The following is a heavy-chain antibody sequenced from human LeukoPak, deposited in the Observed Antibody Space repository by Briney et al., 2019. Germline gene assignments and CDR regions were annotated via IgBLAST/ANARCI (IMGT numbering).Heavy chain of an antibody. Sequence: GGSLRLSCAASGFTVSSNHMSWVRQAPGKGLEWVSLIYSGGSTYYADSVKGRFTISRDNSKNTLYLQMNSLRAEDTAVYYCARNDYSNNEYFQHWGQGTLVTVSS. CDR3: ARNDYSNNEYFQH. D-gene: IGHD4-11*01. CDR2: IYSGGST. CDR1: GFTVSSNH. V-gene: IGHV3-66*01. J-gene: IGHJ1*01.